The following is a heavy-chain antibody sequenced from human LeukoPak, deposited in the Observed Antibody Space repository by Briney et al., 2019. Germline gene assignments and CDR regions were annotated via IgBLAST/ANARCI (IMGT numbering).Heavy chain of an antibody. CDR3: ARTPLDLVVVPAAVDY. CDR2: MNPNSGNT. CDR1: GYTFTSYD. V-gene: IGHV1-8*01. Sequence: ASVKVSCKASGYTFTSYDINWVRQATGQGLEWMGWMNPNSGNTGYAQKFQGRVTMTRNTSISTAYMELSSLRSEDTAVYYCARTPLDLVVVPAAVDYWGQGTLVTVSS. J-gene: IGHJ4*02. D-gene: IGHD2-2*03.